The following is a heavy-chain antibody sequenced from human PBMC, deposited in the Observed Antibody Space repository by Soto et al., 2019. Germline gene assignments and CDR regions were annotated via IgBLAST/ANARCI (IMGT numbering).Heavy chain of an antibody. Sequence: QVTLKESGPVLVKPTETLTLTCTVSGFSLSNARMGVSWIRQPPGKALEWLAHIFSNDEKSYSTSLKSRLTIPKDTSKSQVVLTMTNMDPVDTATYYCARLHFGYCSGGSCYRYFDLWGRGTLVTVSS. D-gene: IGHD2-15*01. CDR3: ARLHFGYCSGGSCYRYFDL. CDR1: GFSLSNARMG. J-gene: IGHJ2*01. V-gene: IGHV2-26*01. CDR2: IFSNDEK.